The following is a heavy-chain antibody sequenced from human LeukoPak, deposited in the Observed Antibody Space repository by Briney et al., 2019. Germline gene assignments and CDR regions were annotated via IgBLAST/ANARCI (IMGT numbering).Heavy chain of an antibody. Sequence: SETLSLTCAVSGGSISSSNDYWGWIRRPPGKGLEWIGSIYSSGSTYYNPSLKSRVTISVDTSKNQFSLKLNSVTAADTAVYYCARHFHLWFGESSNNWGQGTLVTVSS. CDR2: IYSSGST. CDR1: GGSISSSNDY. J-gene: IGHJ4*02. V-gene: IGHV4-39*01. CDR3: ARHFHLWFGESSNN. D-gene: IGHD3-10*01.